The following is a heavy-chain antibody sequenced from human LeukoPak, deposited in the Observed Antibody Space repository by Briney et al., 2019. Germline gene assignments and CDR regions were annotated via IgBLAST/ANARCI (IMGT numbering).Heavy chain of an antibody. CDR2: IIPIFGTA. CDR1: AGTFSSYA. CDR3: ARAGDIVVVPAAPKTYYYYMDV. V-gene: IGHV1-69*01. J-gene: IGHJ6*03. Sequence: SVKVSCKASAGTFSSYAISWVRQAPGQGLEWMGGIIPIFGTANYAQKFQGRVTITADESTSTAYMELSSLRSEDTAVYYCARAGDIVVVPAAPKTYYYYMDVWGKGTTVTVSS. D-gene: IGHD2-2*01.